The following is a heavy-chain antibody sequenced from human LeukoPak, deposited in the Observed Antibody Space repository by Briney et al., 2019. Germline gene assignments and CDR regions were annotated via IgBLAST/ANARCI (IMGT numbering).Heavy chain of an antibody. CDR2: IIPIFGTA. CDR1: GGTFSSYT. J-gene: IGHJ5*02. V-gene: IGHV1-69*05. D-gene: IGHD1-26*01. Sequence: EASVKVSCKASGGTFSSYTISWVRQAPGQGLEWMGRIIPIFGTANYAQKFQGRVTITTDESTSTAYMELSSLRSEDTAVYYCARDLQVGATNWFDPWGQGTLVTVSS. CDR3: ARDLQVGATNWFDP.